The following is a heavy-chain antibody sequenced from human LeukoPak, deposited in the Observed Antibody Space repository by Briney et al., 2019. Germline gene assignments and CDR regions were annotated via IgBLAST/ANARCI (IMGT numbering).Heavy chain of an antibody. CDR1: GYTFTGYY. Sequence: ASVKVSCKASGYTFTGYYMHWVRQAPGQGLEWMGWINPNSGGTNYAQKFQGRVTMTRDTSISTAYMELSRLRSDDAAVYYCSRALPIRFPTLDWGQGTLVTVFS. V-gene: IGHV1-2*02. CDR3: SRALPIRFPTLD. CDR2: INPNSGGT. D-gene: IGHD3-3*01. J-gene: IGHJ4*02.